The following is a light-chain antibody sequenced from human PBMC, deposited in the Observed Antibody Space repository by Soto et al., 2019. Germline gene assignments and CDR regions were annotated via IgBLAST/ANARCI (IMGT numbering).Light chain of an antibody. V-gene: IGKV1-9*01. CDR3: QQLNSYHTLT. CDR1: QGISSY. J-gene: IGKJ4*01. Sequence: IHLTQSPSSLSASVGYIFTITCRASQGISSYLAWYQQKPGKAPKLLIYAASTLQSGVPSRFRGSGSGTDFTLTISSLKTEDFANYYCQQLNSYHTLTFGGGTKVDIK. CDR2: AAS.